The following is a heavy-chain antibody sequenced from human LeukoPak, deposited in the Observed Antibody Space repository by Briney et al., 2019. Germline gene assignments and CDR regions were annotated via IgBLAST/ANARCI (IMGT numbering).Heavy chain of an antibody. CDR3: ARGPYGSGSYYGMDV. D-gene: IGHD3-10*01. CDR1: GGSISSYY. J-gene: IGHJ6*02. Sequence: SETLSLTCTVSGGSISSYYWSWIRQPPGKGLEWIGYIYYSGSTNYNPSLKSRVTISVDTSKNQFSLKLSSVSAADTAVYYCARGPYGSGSYYGMDVWGQGTTVTVSS. V-gene: IGHV4-59*08. CDR2: IYYSGST.